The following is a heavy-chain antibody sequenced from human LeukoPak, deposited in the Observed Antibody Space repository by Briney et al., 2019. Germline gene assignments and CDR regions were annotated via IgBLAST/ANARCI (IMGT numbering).Heavy chain of an antibody. CDR2: ISNDGSDE. CDR3: ARPTPGEFSFLIDY. V-gene: IGHV3-30*06. Sequence: HPGMSLRLSCAASGFTFSSYGMHWVRQAPGQGLEWVAIISNDGSDERSADSVKGRFTISRDNSKNTLYLQMNSLRADDTAVYYCARPTPGEFSFLIDYWGQGTLVTVSS. CDR1: GFTFSSYG. D-gene: IGHD3-16*02. J-gene: IGHJ4*02.